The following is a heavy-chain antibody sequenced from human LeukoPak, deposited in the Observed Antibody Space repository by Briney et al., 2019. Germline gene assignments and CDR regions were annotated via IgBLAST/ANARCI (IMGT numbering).Heavy chain of an antibody. D-gene: IGHD3-10*01. CDR1: GGSISSHY. CDR3: ARESRAYFDY. J-gene: IGHJ4*02. V-gene: IGHV4-59*11. CDR2: IYYSGST. Sequence: SETLSLTCTVSGGSISSHYWSWIRQPPEKGLEWIGYIYYSGSTNYNPSLKSRVTISVDTSKNQFSLKLSSVTAADTAVYCCARESRAYFDYWGQGTLVTVSS.